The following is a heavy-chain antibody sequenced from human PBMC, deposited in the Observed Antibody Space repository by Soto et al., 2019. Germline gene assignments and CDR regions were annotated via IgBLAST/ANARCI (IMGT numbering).Heavy chain of an antibody. V-gene: IGHV1-69*12. Sequence: QVQLVQSGAEVKKPGSSVKVSCKASGGTFSSYAISWVRQAPGQGLEWMGGIIPIFGTGNYAQKFEGRVTTTADESTSTAYMELRSLRSEDTAVYYCARARTSSCPVGCWFEPWGQGTLVTVSS. CDR2: IIPIFGTG. D-gene: IGHD2-15*01. CDR1: GGTFSSYA. J-gene: IGHJ5*02. CDR3: ARARTSSCPVGCWFEP.